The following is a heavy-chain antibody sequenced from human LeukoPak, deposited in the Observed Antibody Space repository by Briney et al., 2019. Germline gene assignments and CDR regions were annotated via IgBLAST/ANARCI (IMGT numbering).Heavy chain of an antibody. V-gene: IGHV4-30-2*01. J-gene: IGHJ3*02. CDR3: ARASHYDFRPDAFDI. CDR2: IYHSGST. CDR1: GVSVNSDIYY. Sequence: PSETLSLTCSVSGVSVNSDIYYWSWMRQPPGKGLELIGYIYHSGSTYYNPSLKSRVTISVDRSKNQFSLKLSSVTAADTAVYYCARASHYDFRPDAFDIWGQGTMVTVSS. D-gene: IGHD3-3*01.